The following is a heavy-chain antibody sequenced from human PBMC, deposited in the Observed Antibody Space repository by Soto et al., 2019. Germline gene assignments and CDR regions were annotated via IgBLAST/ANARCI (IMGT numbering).Heavy chain of an antibody. CDR1: GGSFRDYA. D-gene: IGHD3-16*01. CDR2: IMAVLGTA. J-gene: IGHJ6*02. CDR3: ATSRGFYAAMDV. Sequence: QVHLVQSGAEVKKPGSSVKVSCRVSGGSFRDYAISWVRQAPGQGPEWMGGIMAVLGTATYAQRFQGRVTISADESTSTAYMDLSSLTSGDAAVYYCATSRGFYAAMDVWGQGTTVSVSS. V-gene: IGHV1-69*01.